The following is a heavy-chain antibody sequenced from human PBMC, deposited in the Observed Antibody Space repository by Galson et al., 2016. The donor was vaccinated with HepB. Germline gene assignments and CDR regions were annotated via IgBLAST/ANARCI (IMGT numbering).Heavy chain of an antibody. D-gene: IGHD1-20*01. Sequence: SLRLSCAASGLSLSDYWMIWVRQAPGKGLEWVSLIYSGGSTYYADSVKGRFTISRDTSKNTLYLQMNSLRAEDTAVYYCASMTGTTPGGYWGQGTLVTVSS. CDR2: IYSGGST. V-gene: IGHV3-53*01. CDR3: ASMTGTTPGGY. CDR1: GLSLSDYW. J-gene: IGHJ4*02.